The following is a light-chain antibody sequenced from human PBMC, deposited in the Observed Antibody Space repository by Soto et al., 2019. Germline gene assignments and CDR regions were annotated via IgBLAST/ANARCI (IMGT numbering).Light chain of an antibody. CDR1: QTVTSAY. V-gene: IGKV3-20*01. Sequence: EIVLTQSPGTLSLSPGERATLSCRASQTVTSAYLAWYQQKPGQAPNLLIYAASTRAVGIPDRFSASGSGTDFTLTISRLEPEDFAVYYCQQYSDSPRTFGLGTKVEIK. CDR2: AAS. CDR3: QQYSDSPRT. J-gene: IGKJ1*01.